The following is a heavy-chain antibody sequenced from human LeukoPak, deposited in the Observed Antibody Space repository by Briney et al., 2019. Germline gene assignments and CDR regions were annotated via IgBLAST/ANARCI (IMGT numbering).Heavy chain of an antibody. CDR2: ISWNSGSI. Sequence: GGSLRLSCAASGFTFDDYAMHWVRQAPGKGLEWVSGISWNSGSIGYADSVKGRFTISRDNAKNSLYLQMNSLRAEDTALYYCAKDANYYGSGSSPLGYWGQGTLVTVSS. D-gene: IGHD3-10*01. CDR3: AKDANYYGSGSSPLGY. V-gene: IGHV3-9*01. J-gene: IGHJ4*02. CDR1: GFTFDDYA.